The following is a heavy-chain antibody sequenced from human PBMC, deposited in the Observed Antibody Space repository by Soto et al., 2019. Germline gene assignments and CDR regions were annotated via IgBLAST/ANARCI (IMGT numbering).Heavy chain of an antibody. V-gene: IGHV1-46*03. CDR2: INPSGGST. J-gene: IGHJ3*02. CDR1: GYTFTSYY. CDR3: ARDGNIAAAGRDAFDI. Sequence: ASVKVSCKASGYTFTSYYMHWVRQAPGQGLEWMGIINPSGGSTSYAQKFQGRVTMTRDTSTSTVYMELSSLRSEDTAVYYCARDGNIAAAGRDAFDIWGQGTMVTVSS. D-gene: IGHD6-13*01.